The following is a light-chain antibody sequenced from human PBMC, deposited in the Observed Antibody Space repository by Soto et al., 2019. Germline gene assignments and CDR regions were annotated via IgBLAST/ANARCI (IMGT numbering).Light chain of an antibody. CDR3: QQYNNWPIT. CDR1: QSVSSN. CDR2: GAS. V-gene: IGKV3-15*01. Sequence: MTHSPAALSASPGERATLSCTASQSVSSNLAWYQQKPGQAPRLLIYGASTRATGIPARFSGSGSGTEFTLTISSLQSEDFAVYYCQQYNNWPITFGQGTRLEIK. J-gene: IGKJ5*01.